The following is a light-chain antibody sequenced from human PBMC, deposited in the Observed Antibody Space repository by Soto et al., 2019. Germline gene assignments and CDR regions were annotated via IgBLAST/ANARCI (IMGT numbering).Light chain of an antibody. J-gene: IGKJ5*01. Sequence: DIQMTQSPSSVSASVGDRVTITCRASQGLSSWLAWYQQKPGKAPKLLIYGASSLQCEVPSRFSGSGSGSDFTLTSSSLQPEDSATYYCQQAKSFPKTFDKGTRLEIK. V-gene: IGKV1D-12*01. CDR3: QQAKSFPKT. CDR2: GAS. CDR1: QGLSSW.